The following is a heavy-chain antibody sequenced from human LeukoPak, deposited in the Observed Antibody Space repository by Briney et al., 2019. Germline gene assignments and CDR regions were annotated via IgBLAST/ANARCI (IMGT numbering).Heavy chain of an antibody. CDR2: ISWHSGSI. CDR1: GFTFSSYA. J-gene: IGHJ4*02. Sequence: GGSLRLSCAASGFTFSSYAMHWVRQAPGRGLEWVSVISWHSGSITYADSVKGRFTISRDNAKNSLYLQMNSLRAEDTALYYCAKAHNRGYYYAFDYWGQGTLVTVSS. CDR3: AKAHNRGYYYAFDY. D-gene: IGHD3-22*01. V-gene: IGHV3-9*01.